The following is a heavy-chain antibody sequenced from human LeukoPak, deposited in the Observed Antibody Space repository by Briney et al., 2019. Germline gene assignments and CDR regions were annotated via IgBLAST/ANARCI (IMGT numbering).Heavy chain of an antibody. CDR3: ARQEYSGSYYVY. J-gene: IGHJ4*02. D-gene: IGHD1-26*01. CDR2: IDPSDSYT. CDR1: GYSFSNHW. V-gene: IGHV5-10-1*01. Sequence: GESLRISCKGSGYSFSNHWISWVRQMPGKGLEWMGRIDPSDSYTNYSPSFQGHVTISADKSISTAYLQWNSLKASDTAIYYCARQEYSGSYYVYWGQGTLVTVSS.